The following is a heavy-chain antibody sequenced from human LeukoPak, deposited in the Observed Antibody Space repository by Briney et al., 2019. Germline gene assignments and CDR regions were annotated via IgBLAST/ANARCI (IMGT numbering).Heavy chain of an antibody. V-gene: IGHV1-69*01. CDR1: GGAFTTYA. J-gene: IGHJ6*03. CDR2: SIPVFDTT. CDR3: ATNLRGYGYGPGLEGTYYIDV. Sequence: GSSVKVSCKASGGAFTTYAMSWVRQAPGQGLEWMGGSIPVFDTTHYAQKFQGRVTITADESTSTAYVELSSLRSDDTAVYYCATNLRGYGYGPGLEGTYYIDVWGKGTTVTVSS. D-gene: IGHD5-18*01.